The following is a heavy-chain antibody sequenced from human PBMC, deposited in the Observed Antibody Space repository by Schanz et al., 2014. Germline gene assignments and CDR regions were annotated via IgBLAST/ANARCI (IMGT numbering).Heavy chain of an antibody. J-gene: IGHJ3*01. D-gene: IGHD7-27*01. CDR1: GFTFSNYC. CDR3: ARELPGVVAFDF. V-gene: IGHV3-33*08. CDR2: ISYDGSFK. Sequence: VQLVQSGGGLVQPGGSLRLSCAASGFTFSNYCMHWVRQAPGKGLVWVAVISYDGSFKNYADSVRGRITMSRDNSKNTMYLQINNLRADDTAVYYCARELPGVVAFDFWGQGTMVTVSS.